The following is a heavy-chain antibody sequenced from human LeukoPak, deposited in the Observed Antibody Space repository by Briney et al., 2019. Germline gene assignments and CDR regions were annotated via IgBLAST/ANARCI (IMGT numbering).Heavy chain of an antibody. CDR2: IYHSGST. D-gene: IGHD3-16*01. CDR1: GGSISRGGYS. J-gene: IGHJ5*02. Sequence: SETLSLTCAVSGGSISRGGYSWSWFRQPPGKGLEWIGYIYHSGSTYYNPSLKSRVTISVDTSKNQLSLRLNSVTAADTAVYYCARHGVNNWFDPWGQGTLVTVSS. CDR3: ARHGVNNWFDP. V-gene: IGHV4-30-2*01.